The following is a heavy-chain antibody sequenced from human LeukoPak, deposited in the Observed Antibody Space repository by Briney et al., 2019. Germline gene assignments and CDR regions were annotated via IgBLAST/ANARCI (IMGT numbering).Heavy chain of an antibody. V-gene: IGHV1-18*01. J-gene: IGHJ6*03. CDR2: ISAYNGNT. D-gene: IGHD6-19*01. CDR1: GYTFTSYG. Sequence: ASVKVSCKASGYTFTSYGISWVRQAPGQGLEWMGWISAYNGNTNYAQKFQGRVTMTRDTSISTAYMELSRLRSDDTAVYYCARDKLAVAGALGYYYYYMDVWGKGTTVTVSS. CDR3: ARDKLAVAGALGYYYYYMDV.